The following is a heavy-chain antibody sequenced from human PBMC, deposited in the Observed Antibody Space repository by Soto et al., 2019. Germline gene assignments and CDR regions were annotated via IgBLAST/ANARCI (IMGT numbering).Heavy chain of an antibody. V-gene: IGHV4-34*02. J-gene: IGHJ2*01. CDR2: INHSGNT. Sequence: QVQLQQWGAGLLKPSETLSLTCAVYAGSFSGYYWSWIRQPPGKGLEWIGEINHSGNTNYNPSLKRRVTISVDTSKTQFSLKLNSVTAADTAVYYCARGLNFDLWGRGTLVTVSS. CDR1: AGSFSGYY. CDR3: ARGLNFDL.